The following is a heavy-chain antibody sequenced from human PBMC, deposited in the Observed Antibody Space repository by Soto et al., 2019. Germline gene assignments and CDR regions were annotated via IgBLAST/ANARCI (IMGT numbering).Heavy chain of an antibody. CDR1: GFTFSSYS. V-gene: IGHV3-21*01. D-gene: IGHD6-13*01. CDR3: ARDKGIAAYGAMDV. Sequence: EVQLVESGGGLVKPGGSLRLSCAASGFTFSSYSMNWVRQAPGKGLEWVSSISSSSSYIYYADSVKGRFTISRDNAKNSLYLQMNSLRAEDTAVYYCARDKGIAAYGAMDVWGKGTTVTVSS. J-gene: IGHJ6*04. CDR2: ISSSSSYI.